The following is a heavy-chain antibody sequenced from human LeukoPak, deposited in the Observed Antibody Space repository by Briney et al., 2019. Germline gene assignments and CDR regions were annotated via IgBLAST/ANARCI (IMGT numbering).Heavy chain of an antibody. CDR1: GGSISSYY. D-gene: IGHD3-22*01. V-gene: IGHV4-4*07. Sequence: SETLSLTCTVSGGSISSYYWSWIRQPAGKGLEWIGRIYTSGSTNYNPSLKSRVTMSVDTSKNQFSLKLSSVTAADTAVYYCARQIATPYYYDSSGFSWYFDLWGRGTLVTVSS. J-gene: IGHJ2*01. CDR2: IYTSGST. CDR3: ARQIATPYYYDSSGFSWYFDL.